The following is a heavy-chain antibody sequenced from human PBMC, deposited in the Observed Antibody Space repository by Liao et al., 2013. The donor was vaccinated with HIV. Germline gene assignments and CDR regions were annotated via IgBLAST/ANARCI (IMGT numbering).Heavy chain of an antibody. D-gene: IGHD4-11*01. CDR2: IHTSGST. Sequence: QVQLQESGPGLVKPSQTLSLTCTVSGDSISTSSYYWGWIRQPAGKGLEWIGHIHTSGSTNYRPSLKSRVTISVDTSKNHFSLKLTSVTAADAAVYYCARDGGLQQQVGEAFDIWGQGTMVTVSS. J-gene: IGHJ3*02. CDR3: ARDGGLQQQVGEAFDI. CDR1: GDSISTSSYY. V-gene: IGHV4-61*02.